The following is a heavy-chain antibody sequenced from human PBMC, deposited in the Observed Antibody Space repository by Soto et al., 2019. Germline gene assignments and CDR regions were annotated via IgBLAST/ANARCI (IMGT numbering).Heavy chain of an antibody. V-gene: IGHV3-23*01. CDR1: GFTFSSYA. CDR3: AKDRRVVAVAAPFDY. Sequence: GGSVRLSCAASGFTFSSYAMNWVRQAPGKGLEWVSVITGSGDATYYADSVKGRFTISRDNSKNTLYLQMNSLRAEDTAVYYCAKDRRVVAVAAPFDYWGQGTLVTVSS. J-gene: IGHJ4*02. CDR2: ITGSGDAT. D-gene: IGHD6-19*01.